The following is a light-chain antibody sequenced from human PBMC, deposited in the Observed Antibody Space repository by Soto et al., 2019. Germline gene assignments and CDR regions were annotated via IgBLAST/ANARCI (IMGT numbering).Light chain of an antibody. V-gene: IGLV2-11*01. CDR1: SSVVGGYNY. CDR2: DVS. CDR3: CSYAGSYTWV. Sequence: QSVLTQPRSVSGSPGQSVTISCTGTSSVVGGYNYVSWYQQHPGKAPKLTIYDVSKRPSGVPDRFSGSKSGNTASLTISGLQPEDEADYYCCSYAGSYTWVFGTGTKVTV. J-gene: IGLJ1*01.